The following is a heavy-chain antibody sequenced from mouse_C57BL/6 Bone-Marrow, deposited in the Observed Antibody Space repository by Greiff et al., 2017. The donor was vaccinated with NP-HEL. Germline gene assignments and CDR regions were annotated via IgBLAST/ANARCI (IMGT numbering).Heavy chain of an antibody. CDR3: TAITTVVATNWERD. V-gene: IGHV14-4*01. D-gene: IGHD1-1*01. Sequence: EVQLVESGAELVRPGASVKLSCTASGFNIKDDYMHWVKQRPEQGLEWIGWIDPENGDTEYASKFQGKATITADTSSNTAYLQLSSLTSEDTAVYYCTAITTVVATNWERDGGQGTLVTVSA. CDR2: IDPENGDT. CDR1: GFNIKDDY. J-gene: IGHJ3*01.